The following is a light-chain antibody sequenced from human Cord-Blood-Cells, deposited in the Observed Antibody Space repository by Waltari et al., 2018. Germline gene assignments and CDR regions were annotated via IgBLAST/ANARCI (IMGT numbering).Light chain of an antibody. CDR2: SNN. CDR3: AAWDDSLNGWV. V-gene: IGLV1-44*01. Sequence: QSVLTQPPSASGTPGQRVTISCSGSSPNIGSNTVNWYQQLLGTAPNLLIYSNNQRPSGVPDRFSGSKSGTSASLAISGLQSEDEADYYCAAWDDSLNGWVFGGGTKLTVL. J-gene: IGLJ3*02. CDR1: SPNIGSNT.